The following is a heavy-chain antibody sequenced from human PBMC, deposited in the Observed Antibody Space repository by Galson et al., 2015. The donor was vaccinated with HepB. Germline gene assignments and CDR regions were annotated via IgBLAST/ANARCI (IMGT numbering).Heavy chain of an antibody. D-gene: IGHD3-22*01. CDR2: IMHTYGAA. CDR1: GDTFSTYS. V-gene: IGHV1-69*13. J-gene: IGHJ4*02. Sequence: SVKVSCRAPGDTFSTYSLSWVRQAPGQRLQWMGGIMHTYGAASNAQRCPGRLTFTAAGSTSTPDMELSNLRSYDTAVYYCERDSSGYPVQCWGQGTLITVSS. CDR3: ERDSSGYPVQC.